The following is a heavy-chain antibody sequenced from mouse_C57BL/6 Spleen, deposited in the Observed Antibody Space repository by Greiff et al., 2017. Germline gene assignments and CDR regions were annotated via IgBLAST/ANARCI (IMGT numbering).Heavy chain of an antibody. Sequence: VQLQQSGAGLVRPGASVKLSCKASGYTFTDYYINWVKQRPGQGLEWIARIYPGSGNTYYNEKFKGKATLTAEKSSSTAYMQLSSLTSEDSAVYVCARHGSRRENYVDYGGQGTTRTVAS. CDR2: IYPGSGNT. V-gene: IGHV1-76*01. D-gene: IGHD1-1*01. CDR3: ARHGSRRENYVDY. CDR1: GYTFTDYY. J-gene: IGHJ2*01.